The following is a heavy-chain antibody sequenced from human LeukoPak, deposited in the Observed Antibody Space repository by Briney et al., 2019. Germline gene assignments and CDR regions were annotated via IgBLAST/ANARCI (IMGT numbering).Heavy chain of an antibody. Sequence: QPGRSLRLSCAASGFTFSSYGMHWVRQAPGKGLEWVAVIWYDGSNKYYADSVKGRFTISRDNAKNSLYLQMNSLRAEDTAVYYCARPYSSSWSGDFDYWGQGTLVTVSS. CDR3: ARPYSSSWSGDFDY. J-gene: IGHJ4*02. CDR1: GFTFSSYG. D-gene: IGHD6-13*01. CDR2: IWYDGSNK. V-gene: IGHV3-33*01.